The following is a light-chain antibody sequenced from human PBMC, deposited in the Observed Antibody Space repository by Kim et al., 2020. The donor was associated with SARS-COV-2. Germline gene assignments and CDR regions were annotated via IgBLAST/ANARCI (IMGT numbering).Light chain of an antibody. CDR2: VGTGGIVG. CDR3: GADHGSGSNFVWV. J-gene: IGLJ2*01. Sequence: QLVLTQPPSTSASLGASVTLTCTLSSGYSNYKVDWYQQRPGKGPRFVMRVGTGGIVGSKGDGIPDRFSVLGSGLNRFLTINNIQEEDESDYHCGADHGSGSNFVWVFGGGTQLTVL. V-gene: IGLV9-49*01. CDR1: SGYSNYK.